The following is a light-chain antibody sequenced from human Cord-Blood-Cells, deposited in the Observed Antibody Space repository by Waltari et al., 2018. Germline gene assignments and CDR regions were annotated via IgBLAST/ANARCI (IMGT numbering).Light chain of an antibody. J-gene: IGLJ1*01. Sequence: SYELTQPPSVSVSPGQTASITCSGDKLGDKYACWYQQKPGQSPVLVIYQDSKRPSGIPERFSGSTSGNTATLTISGTQAMDEADYYCQAWDSSILYVFGTGTKVTVL. CDR1: KLGDKY. V-gene: IGLV3-1*01. CDR3: QAWDSSILYV. CDR2: QDS.